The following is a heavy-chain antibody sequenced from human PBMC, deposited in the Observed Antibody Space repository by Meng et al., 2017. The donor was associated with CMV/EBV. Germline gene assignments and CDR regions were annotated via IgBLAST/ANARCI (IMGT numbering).Heavy chain of an antibody. D-gene: IGHD4-23*01. J-gene: IGHJ4*02. CDR3: ARVRWPDDY. V-gene: IGHV3-7*01. CDR1: GFAFSSYW. Sequence: GESLKISCAASGFAFSSYWMSWVRQAPGEGLEWVANIKQDGSEKYYVDSVKGRFTISRDNAKNSLYLQMNSLRAEDTAVYSCARVRWPDDYWGQGTLVTVSS. CDR2: IKQDGSEK.